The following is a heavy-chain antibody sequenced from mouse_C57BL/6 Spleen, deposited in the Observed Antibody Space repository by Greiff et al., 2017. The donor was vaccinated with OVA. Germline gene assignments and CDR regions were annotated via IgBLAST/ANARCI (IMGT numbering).Heavy chain of an antibody. D-gene: IGHD2-1*01. CDR3: AIYYGNLAWFAY. CDR1: GYTFTSYW. CDR2: IHPSDSDT. Sequence: QVHVKQPGAELVKPGASVKVSCKASGYTFTSYWMHWVKQRPGQGLEWIGRIHPSDSDTNYNQKFKGKATLTVDKSSSTAYMQLSSLTSEDSAVYYCAIYYGNLAWFAYWGQGTLVTVSA. J-gene: IGHJ3*01. V-gene: IGHV1-74*01.